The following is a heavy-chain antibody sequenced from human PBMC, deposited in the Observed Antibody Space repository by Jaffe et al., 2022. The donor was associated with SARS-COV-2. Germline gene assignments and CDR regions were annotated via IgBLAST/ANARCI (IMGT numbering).Heavy chain of an antibody. Sequence: QVQLVESGGGVVQPGRSLRLSCAASGFTFSSYGMHWVRQAPGKGLEWVAVIWYDGSNKYYADSVKGRFTISRDNSKNTLYLQMNSLRAEDTAVYYCARDVQLWFPSLFGHYYYYGMDVWGQGTTVTVSS. V-gene: IGHV3-33*01. CDR2: IWYDGSNK. CDR1: GFTFSSYG. D-gene: IGHD5-18*01. J-gene: IGHJ6*02. CDR3: ARDVQLWFPSLFGHYYYYGMDV.